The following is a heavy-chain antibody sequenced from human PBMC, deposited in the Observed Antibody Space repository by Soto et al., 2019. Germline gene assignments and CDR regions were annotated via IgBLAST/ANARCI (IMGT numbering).Heavy chain of an antibody. CDR3: AKDMYYDFWSGYPRHYYYYYGMDV. J-gene: IGHJ6*02. CDR2: ISYDGSNK. CDR1: GFTFSSYG. D-gene: IGHD3-3*01. V-gene: IGHV3-30*18. Sequence: GGSLRLSCAASGFTFSSYGMHWVRQAPGKGLEWVAVISYDGSNKYYADSVKGRFTISRDNSKNTLYLQMNSLRAEDTAVYYCAKDMYYDFWSGYPRHYYYYYGMDVWGQGTTVTVS.